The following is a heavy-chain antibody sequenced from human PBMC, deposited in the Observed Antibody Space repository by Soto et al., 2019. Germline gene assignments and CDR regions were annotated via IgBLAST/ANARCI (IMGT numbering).Heavy chain of an antibody. CDR2: IYYSGST. Sequence: QVQLQESGPGLVKPSETLSLTCTVSGGSVSSGSYYWSWIRQPPGKGLEWIGYIYYSGSTNYNPSLKSRVTISVDTSKNQSSLKLSSVTAADTAVYYCARDKEVWFGEFRGMDVWGQGTTVTVSS. V-gene: IGHV4-61*01. D-gene: IGHD3-10*01. CDR3: ARDKEVWFGEFRGMDV. J-gene: IGHJ6*02. CDR1: GGSVSSGSYY.